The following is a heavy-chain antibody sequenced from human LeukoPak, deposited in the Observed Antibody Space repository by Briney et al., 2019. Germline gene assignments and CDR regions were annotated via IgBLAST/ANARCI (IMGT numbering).Heavy chain of an antibody. CDR3: AREPGGYDAPFDY. CDR2: IYYSGST. D-gene: IGHD5-12*01. CDR1: GGSISSYY. Sequence: PSETLSLTCTVSGGSISSYYWSWIRQPPGKGLEWIGYIYYSGSTNYNPSLKSRVTISVDTSKNQFSLKLSSVTAADTAVYYCAREPGGYDAPFDYWGQGTLVTVSS. V-gene: IGHV4-59*01. J-gene: IGHJ4*02.